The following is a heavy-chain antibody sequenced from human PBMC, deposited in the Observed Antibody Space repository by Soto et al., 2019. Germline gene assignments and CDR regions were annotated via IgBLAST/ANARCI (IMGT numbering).Heavy chain of an antibody. V-gene: IGHV3-33*01. D-gene: IGHD6-19*01. Sequence: QPGGSLRLSCAASGFNFSSYVMHWVRQAPGKGLEWVAVIWYDGGNKYYADSVKGRFTISRDNSKNTLYLQMNSLRAEDTAVYYCARDGQWLPRDGLRSSYYFDYWGQGTLVTVSS. CDR2: IWYDGGNK. CDR3: ARDGQWLPRDGLRSSYYFDY. CDR1: GFNFSSYV. J-gene: IGHJ4*02.